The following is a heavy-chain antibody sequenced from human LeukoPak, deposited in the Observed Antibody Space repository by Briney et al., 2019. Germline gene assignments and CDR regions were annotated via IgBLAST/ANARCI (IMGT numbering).Heavy chain of an antibody. CDR2: INHSGST. D-gene: IGHD5-12*01. Sequence: SETLSLTCAVHGGSFSGYYWSWIRQPPGKGLEWIGEINHSGSTNYNPSLKSRVTISVDTSKNQFSLKLSSVTAADTAVYYCARDRGYDTFDYWGQGTLVTVSS. J-gene: IGHJ4*02. V-gene: IGHV4-34*01. CDR1: GGSFSGYY. CDR3: ARDRGYDTFDY.